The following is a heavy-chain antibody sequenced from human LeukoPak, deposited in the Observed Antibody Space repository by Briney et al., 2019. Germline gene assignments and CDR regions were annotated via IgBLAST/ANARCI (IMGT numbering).Heavy chain of an antibody. Sequence: SVKVSCKASGGTFSSYAISWVRQAPGQGLEWMGGIIPISGTANYAQKFQGRVTITADESTSTAYMELSSLRSEDTAVYYCARANCSSTSCYRGRFDYWGQGTLVTVSS. J-gene: IGHJ4*02. V-gene: IGHV1-69*13. CDR3: ARANCSSTSCYRGRFDY. D-gene: IGHD2-2*01. CDR2: IIPISGTA. CDR1: GGTFSSYA.